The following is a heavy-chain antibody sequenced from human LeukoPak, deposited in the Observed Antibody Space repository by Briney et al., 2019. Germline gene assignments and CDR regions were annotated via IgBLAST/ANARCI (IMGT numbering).Heavy chain of an antibody. CDR3: AKSQADYYDSSGYWGAGLYYYYGMDV. V-gene: IGHV4-30-2*01. J-gene: IGHJ6*02. CDR1: GGSISSGGYS. CDR2: IYHSGST. Sequence: SETLSLTCAVSGGSISSGGYSWSWIRQPPGKGLEWIGYIYHSGSTYYNPSLKSRVTISVDRSKNQFSLKLSSVTAADTAVYYCAKSQADYYDSSGYWGAGLYYYYGMDVWGQGTTVTVSS. D-gene: IGHD3-22*01.